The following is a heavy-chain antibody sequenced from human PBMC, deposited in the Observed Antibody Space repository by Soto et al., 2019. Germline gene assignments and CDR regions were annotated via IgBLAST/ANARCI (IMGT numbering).Heavy chain of an antibody. CDR2: ISAYNGNT. CDR1: GYTFTSYG. Sequence: QVPLVQSGAEVKKPGASVKVSCKASGYTFTSYGISWVRQAPGQGLEWMGWISAYNGNTNYAQKLQGRVTMTTDTSTSTADMELRSLRSDDTAVYYCARWRLGGATRWYYMDVWGKGTTVTVSS. CDR3: ARWRLGGATRWYYMDV. V-gene: IGHV1-18*01. D-gene: IGHD2-21*01. J-gene: IGHJ6*03.